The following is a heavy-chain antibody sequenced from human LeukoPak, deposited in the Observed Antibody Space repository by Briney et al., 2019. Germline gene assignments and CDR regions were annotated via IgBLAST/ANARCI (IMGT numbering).Heavy chain of an antibody. V-gene: IGHV1-18*01. CDR2: ISAYNGNT. CDR1: GYTFTSYG. J-gene: IGHJ6*03. Sequence: GASVKVSCKASGYTFTSYGISWVRQAPGQGLEWMGWISAYNGNTNYAQKLQGRVTMTTDTSTSTAYMELRSLRSDDTAVYYCARVVCSTSCYWPTDYYYMDVWGKGTTVTISS. CDR3: ARVVCSTSCYWPTDYYYMDV. D-gene: IGHD2-2*01.